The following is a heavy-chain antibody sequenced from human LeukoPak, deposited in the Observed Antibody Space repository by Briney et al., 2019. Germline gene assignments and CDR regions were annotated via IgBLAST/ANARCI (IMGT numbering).Heavy chain of an antibody. Sequence: NPGESLKISCKGSGYIFTSYWIGWVRQMPGKGLEWMGIIYPGDSDTKYSPSFQGQVTISADKSISTAYLQWSSLKASDTAMYYCARTGYTSGWYVGSFDYWGQGTLVTVSS. J-gene: IGHJ4*02. CDR1: GYIFTSYW. D-gene: IGHD6-19*01. CDR2: IYPGDSDT. CDR3: ARTGYTSGWYVGSFDY. V-gene: IGHV5-51*01.